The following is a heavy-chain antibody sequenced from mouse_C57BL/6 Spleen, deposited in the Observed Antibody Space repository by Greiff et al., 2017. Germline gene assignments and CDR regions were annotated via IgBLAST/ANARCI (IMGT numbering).Heavy chain of an antibody. D-gene: IGHD1-1*01. CDR2: INPNNGGT. CDR1: GYTFTDYY. CDR3: APREITTVCFDY. J-gene: IGHJ2*01. V-gene: IGHV1-26*01. Sequence: EVQLQQSGPELVKPGASVKISCKASGYTFTDYYMNWVKQSHGKSLRWIGDINPNNGGTSYNQKFKGKATLTVDKSSSTAYMELRSLTSEDSAVYYCAPREITTVCFDYWGQGTTLTVSS.